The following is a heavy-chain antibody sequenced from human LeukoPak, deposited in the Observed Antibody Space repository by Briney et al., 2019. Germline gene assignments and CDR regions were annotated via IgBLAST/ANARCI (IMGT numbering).Heavy chain of an antibody. CDR1: GYTFTGYY. J-gene: IGHJ5*02. CDR2: ISAYNGNT. Sequence: ASVKVSCKASGYTFTGYYMHWVRQAPGQGLEWMGWISAYNGNTNYAQKLQGRVTMTTDTSTSTAYMELRSLRSDDTAVYYCARDENYGSGSYYNLWGQGTLVTVSS. CDR3: ARDENYGSGSYYNL. D-gene: IGHD3-10*01. V-gene: IGHV1-18*04.